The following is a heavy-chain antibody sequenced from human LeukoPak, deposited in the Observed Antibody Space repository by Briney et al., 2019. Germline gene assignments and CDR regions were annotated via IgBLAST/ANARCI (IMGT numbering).Heavy chain of an antibody. Sequence: PGGSLRLSCAASGFTFSSYAMSWVRQAPAKGLEWVSAISGSGGSTYYADSVKGRFTISRDNSKNTLYLQMNSLRAEDTAVYYCAKLQWLVRGYYFDYWGQGTLVTVSS. CDR3: AKLQWLVRGYYFDY. D-gene: IGHD6-19*01. CDR2: ISGSGGST. V-gene: IGHV3-23*01. J-gene: IGHJ4*02. CDR1: GFTFSSYA.